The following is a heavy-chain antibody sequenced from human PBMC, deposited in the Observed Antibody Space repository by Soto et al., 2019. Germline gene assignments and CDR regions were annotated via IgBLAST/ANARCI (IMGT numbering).Heavy chain of an antibody. Sequence: SQTLSLTCAISGDSVSSNSAALNWIRQSPSRGLEWLGRTYYRSKWYNDYAVSVKSRITINPDTSKNQFSLQLNSVTPEDTAVYYCARGDCSSTSCYRYWFDPWGQGTLVTVSS. D-gene: IGHD2-2*02. CDR1: GDSVSSNSAA. J-gene: IGHJ5*02. V-gene: IGHV6-1*01. CDR3: ARGDCSSTSCYRYWFDP. CDR2: TYYRSKWYN.